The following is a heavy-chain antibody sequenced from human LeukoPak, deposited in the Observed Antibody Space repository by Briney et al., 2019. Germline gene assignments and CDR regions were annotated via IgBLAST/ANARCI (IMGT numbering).Heavy chain of an antibody. D-gene: IGHD1-26*01. V-gene: IGHV3-30-3*01. J-gene: IGHJ4*02. Sequence: QPGRSLRLSCAASGFTFSSYAMHWVRQAPGKGLEWVAVISYDGSNKYYADSVKGRFTISRDNSKNTLYLQMNSLRAEDTAVYYCARDRLLVGAPESFDYWGQGTLVTVSS. CDR3: ARDRLLVGAPESFDY. CDR1: GFTFSSYA. CDR2: ISYDGSNK.